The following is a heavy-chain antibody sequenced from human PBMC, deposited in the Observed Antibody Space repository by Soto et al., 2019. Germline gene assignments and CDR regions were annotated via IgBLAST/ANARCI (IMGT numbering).Heavy chain of an antibody. V-gene: IGHV3-33*06. J-gene: IGHJ6*03. CDR1: GFTFSSYG. CDR2: LSYDGSNE. D-gene: IGHD3-10*01. CDR3: AKWFGEPYYYYFYMDV. Sequence: QVQLVESGGGVVRPGGSLRLSCAASGFTFSSYGMHWVRQAPGKGLEWVSVLSYDGSNEFYGDSVKRRFTISRDNSKNTLYLQMNSLRAEDTAVYYCAKWFGEPYYYYFYMDVWGKGTTVTVSS.